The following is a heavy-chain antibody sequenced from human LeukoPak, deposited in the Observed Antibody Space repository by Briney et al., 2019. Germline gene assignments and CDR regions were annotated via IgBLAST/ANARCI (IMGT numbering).Heavy chain of an antibody. CDR1: GYTFINYG. Sequence: ASVKVSCKASGYTFINYGFNWVRQAPGQGLEWMGWITTYSGLTHYAQKFQGRVTFTTDTSTTTAYMELRRLRSDDTAVYYCARDAEGLDYWGQGTVVTVSS. CDR2: ITTYSGLT. J-gene: IGHJ4*02. CDR3: ARDAEGLDY. V-gene: IGHV1-18*01.